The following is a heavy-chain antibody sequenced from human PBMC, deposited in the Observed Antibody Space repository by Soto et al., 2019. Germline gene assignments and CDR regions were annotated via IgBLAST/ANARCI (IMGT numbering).Heavy chain of an antibody. J-gene: IGHJ6*02. CDR2: INAGNGNT. Sequence: ASVKVSCKASVYTFTSYAIHWVRQAPGQRLEWMGWINAGNGNTKYSQKFQGRVTITRDTSASTAYMELSSLRSEDTAVYYCARGPRGYSYARLDVWGQGTTVTVSS. D-gene: IGHD5-18*01. V-gene: IGHV1-3*01. CDR1: VYTFTSYA. CDR3: ARGPRGYSYARLDV.